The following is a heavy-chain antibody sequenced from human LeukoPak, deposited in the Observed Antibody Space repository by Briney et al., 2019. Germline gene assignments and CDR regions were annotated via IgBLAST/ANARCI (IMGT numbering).Heavy chain of an antibody. CDR2: IDPSGGST. J-gene: IGHJ3*02. V-gene: IGHV1-46*01. CDR1: GYTFTSYY. CDR3: ARGDSGSYYSGSNDAFDI. Sequence: ASVKVSCKASGYTFTSYYMHWVRQAPGQGLEWMGIIDPSGGSTSYAQKFQGRVTMTRDTSTSTVYMELSSLRSEDTAVYYCARGDSGSYYSGSNDAFDIWGQGTMVTVSS. D-gene: IGHD1-26*01.